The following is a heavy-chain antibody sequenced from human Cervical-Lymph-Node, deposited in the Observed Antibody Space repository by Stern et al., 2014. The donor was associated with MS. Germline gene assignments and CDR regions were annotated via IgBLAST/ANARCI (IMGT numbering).Heavy chain of an antibody. D-gene: IGHD4-17*01. J-gene: IGHJ3*02. CDR2: IYHSGST. CDR3: ARSSTVTPNAFDI. Sequence: QLQLQESGSGLVKPSQTLSLTCAVSGGSISSGGYSWSWLRQPPGKGLEWIGYIYHSGSTYYNPSLKSRVTISVDRSKNQFSLKLSSVTAADTAVYYCARSSTVTPNAFDIWGQGTMVTVSS. V-gene: IGHV4-30-2*01. CDR1: GGSISSGGYS.